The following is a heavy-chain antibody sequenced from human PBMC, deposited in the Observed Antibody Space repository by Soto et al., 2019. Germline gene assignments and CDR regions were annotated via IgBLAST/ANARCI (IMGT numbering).Heavy chain of an antibody. CDR1: GGSIGSYY. J-gene: IGHJ6*02. CDR2: IYTSGST. D-gene: IGHD6-6*01. CDR3: ARLTEYSSPFYYYYGMDV. V-gene: IGHV4-4*07. Sequence: ASETLSLTCTVSGGSIGSYYWSWIRQPAGKGLEWIGRIYTSGSTNYNPSLKSRVTMSVDTSKNQFSLKLSSVTAADTAVYYCARLTEYSSPFYYYYGMDVWGQGTTVTVSS.